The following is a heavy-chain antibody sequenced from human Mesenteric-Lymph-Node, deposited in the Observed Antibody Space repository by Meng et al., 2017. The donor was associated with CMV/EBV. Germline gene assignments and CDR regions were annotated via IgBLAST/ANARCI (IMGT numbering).Heavy chain of an antibody. D-gene: IGHD3-22*01. CDR3: ARDDEGSGYYSFDY. CDR2: ISSSSTYI. V-gene: IGHV3-21*01. J-gene: IGHJ4*02. CDR1: GFTFSHYR. Sequence: GESLKISCVGSGFTFSHYRMNWVRQAPGKGLEWVASISSSSTYIFYADTMKGRFTISRDNAKNSLYLQMSSLRAEDTAVYYCARDDEGSGYYSFDYWGQGTLVTVSS.